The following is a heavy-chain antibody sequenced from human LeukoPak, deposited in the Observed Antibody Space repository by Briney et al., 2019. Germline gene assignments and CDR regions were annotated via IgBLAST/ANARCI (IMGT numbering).Heavy chain of an antibody. CDR3: ARLWGSGTYAQIIHEHFDY. J-gene: IGHJ4*02. D-gene: IGHD3-10*01. CDR2: IYPGNSET. V-gene: IGHV5-51*01. CDR1: GYTLNTYW. Sequence: GESLKISCKGSGYTLNTYWIAWVRQMPGKGLEWMGVIYPGNSETRYSPSFQGQVTISADKSISTASLQWSSLAASDTAMYYCARLWGSGTYAQIIHEHFDYWGQGTLITVCS.